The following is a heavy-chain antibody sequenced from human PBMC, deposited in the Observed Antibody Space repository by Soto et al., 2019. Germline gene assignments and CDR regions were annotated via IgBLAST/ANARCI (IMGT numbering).Heavy chain of an antibody. CDR2: INAGNGNT. J-gene: IGHJ4*02. D-gene: IGHD3-16*01. Sequence: ASVKVSCKASGYTFTSYAMHWVRQAPGQRLEWMGWINAGNGNTKYSQRFQGRVTITSDTSASTAYMELRSLRSEDTAVYYCVRAWIYGHLIDYWGQGTLVTVSS. CDR1: GYTFTSYA. V-gene: IGHV1-3*01. CDR3: VRAWIYGHLIDY.